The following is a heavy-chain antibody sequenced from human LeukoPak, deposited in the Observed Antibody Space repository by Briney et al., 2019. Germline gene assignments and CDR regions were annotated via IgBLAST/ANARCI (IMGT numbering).Heavy chain of an antibody. J-gene: IGHJ3*02. Sequence: GGSLRLSCAASGFTFSTYEMNWVRQAPGKGLEGLSYITSSGSKTYYADSVKGRFTISSDTANKLLFLHMNSLRGEDTAVYYCARDLGDYVGYDAFDIWGQGTMVTVSS. V-gene: IGHV3-48*03. CDR1: GFTFSTYE. CDR2: ITSSGSKT. CDR3: ARDLGDYVGYDAFDI. D-gene: IGHD4-17*01.